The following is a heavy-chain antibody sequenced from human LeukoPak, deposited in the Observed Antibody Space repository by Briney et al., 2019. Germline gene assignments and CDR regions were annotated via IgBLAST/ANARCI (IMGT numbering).Heavy chain of an antibody. CDR2: ISGYNENT. CDR3: ARDELCGGNAYRCGVSEY. V-gene: IGHV1-18*01. J-gene: IGHJ4*02. D-gene: IGHD4-23*01. CDR1: GYTFSDYG. Sequence: GASVTVSCKASGYTFSDYGISWVRQAPGQGLEWMGWISGYNENTNYAQKLQGRVTVTTDTSTSTVYMELRSLSSDDTAVYYCARDELCGGNAYRCGVSEYWGQGTLVTVSS.